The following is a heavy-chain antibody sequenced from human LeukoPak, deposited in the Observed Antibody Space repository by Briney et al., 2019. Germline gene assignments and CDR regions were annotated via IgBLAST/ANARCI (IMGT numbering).Heavy chain of an antibody. D-gene: IGHD3-22*01. V-gene: IGHV3-15*01. CDR1: GFTFSNAW. CDR2: IKSKTDGGTT. Sequence: GGSLRLSCAASGFTFSNAWMSWVRQAPGKGLEWVGRIKSKTDGGTTDYAAPVKGRFTISRDDSKNTLYLQMNSLKTEDTAVYYCTTVYYYDSSGYYSTIDYWGQGTLVTASS. J-gene: IGHJ4*02. CDR3: TTVYYYDSSGYYSTIDY.